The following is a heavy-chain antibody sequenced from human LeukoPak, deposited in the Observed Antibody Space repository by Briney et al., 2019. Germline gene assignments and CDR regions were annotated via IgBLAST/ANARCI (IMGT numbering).Heavy chain of an antibody. CDR1: GGTFSRYA. V-gene: IGHV1-69*13. CDR3: ARGGYDLFYYYYYGMDV. D-gene: IGHD5-12*01. CDR2: IIPIFGTA. J-gene: IGHJ6*04. Sequence: SVKVSCKASGGTFSRYAISWVRQAPGQGLEWMGGIIPIFGTANYAQKFQGRVTITADESTSTAYMELSSLRSEDTAVYYCARGGYDLFYYYYYGMDVWGKGTTVTVSS.